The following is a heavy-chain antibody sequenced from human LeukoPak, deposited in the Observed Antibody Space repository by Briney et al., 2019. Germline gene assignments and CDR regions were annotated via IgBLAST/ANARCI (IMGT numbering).Heavy chain of an antibody. V-gene: IGHV3-21*01. CDR1: GFTFSSYS. D-gene: IGHD6-13*01. Sequence: GGSLRLSCAASGFTFSSYSMNWVRQAPGKGLEWVSSISSSSYIYYADSVKGRFTISRDNAKNSLYLQMNSLRAEDTAVYYCARDRIAAAGYYYYGMDVWGQGTTVTVSS. CDR2: ISSSSYI. J-gene: IGHJ6*02. CDR3: ARDRIAAAGYYYYGMDV.